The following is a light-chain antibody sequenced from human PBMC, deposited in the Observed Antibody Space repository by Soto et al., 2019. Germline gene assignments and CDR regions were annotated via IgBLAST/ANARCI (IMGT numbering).Light chain of an antibody. CDR2: DAS. CDR1: QTVRNNY. J-gene: IGKJ4*01. Sequence: EFVLTQSPGTLSLSPGDRATLSCRASQTVRNNYLAWYQQKPGQAPRLLIYDASSRATGIPDRFSGGGSGTDFTLTISRLEPEDVAVYYCQQFSSYPLTFGGGTKVESK. V-gene: IGKV3-20*01. CDR3: QQFSSYPLT.